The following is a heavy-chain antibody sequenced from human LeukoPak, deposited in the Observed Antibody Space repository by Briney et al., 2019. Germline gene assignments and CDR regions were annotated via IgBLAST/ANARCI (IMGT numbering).Heavy chain of an antibody. Sequence: SETLSLTCAVSGDSISSGDYYWSWIRQPAGKGLEWIGRISSSGSTNYNPSLKSRVTISVDTSKNQFSLKLSSVTAADTAVYYCARADLIQLWNSFDYWGQGTLVTVSS. V-gene: IGHV4-61*02. CDR3: ARADLIQLWNSFDY. CDR1: GDSISSGDYY. CDR2: ISSSGST. D-gene: IGHD5-18*01. J-gene: IGHJ4*02.